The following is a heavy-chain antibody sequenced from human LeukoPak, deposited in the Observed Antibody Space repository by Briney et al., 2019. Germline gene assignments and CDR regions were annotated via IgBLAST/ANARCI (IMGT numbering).Heavy chain of an antibody. CDR1: GGSISSVGYY. Sequence: PSQTLSITCTVSGGSISSVGYYWSWIRQHPGKGLESIGYIYYSGSTYYNPSLKSRVTISVDTSKNQFSLKLSSVTAADTAVYYCARNGVYGSGSHFDYWGQGTLVTVSS. D-gene: IGHD3-10*01. V-gene: IGHV4-31*03. CDR3: ARNGVYGSGSHFDY. J-gene: IGHJ4*02. CDR2: IYYSGST.